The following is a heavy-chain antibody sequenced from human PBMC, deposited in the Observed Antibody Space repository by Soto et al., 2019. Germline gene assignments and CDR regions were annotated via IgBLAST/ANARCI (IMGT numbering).Heavy chain of an antibody. CDR3: ARAFWFGESSI. V-gene: IGHV1-18*01. CDR1: GYTFTKYG. J-gene: IGHJ3*02. D-gene: IGHD3-10*01. CDR2: TSGDNGIT. Sequence: QVRLVQSGAEVKKTGASVKVSRKASGYTFTKYGISWVRQVPGQGLEWMGWTSGDNGITNYAQNLQGRFTMTTDTSTSTAYMELRSLRSDDTAVYYCARAFWFGESSIWGQGTMVTVSS.